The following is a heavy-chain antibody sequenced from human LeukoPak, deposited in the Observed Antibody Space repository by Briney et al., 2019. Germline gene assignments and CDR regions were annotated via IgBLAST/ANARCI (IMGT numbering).Heavy chain of an antibody. V-gene: IGHV4-38-2*02. CDR3: ARASYYDILTGSVFDP. CDR2: IYHSGST. Sequence: SETLSLTCTVSGYSISSGYYWGWIRQPPGKGLEWIGSIYHSGSTYYNPSLKSRVTISVDTSKNQFSLKLSSVTAADTAVYYCARASYYDILTGSVFDPWGQGTLVTVSS. CDR1: GYSISSGYY. D-gene: IGHD3-9*01. J-gene: IGHJ5*02.